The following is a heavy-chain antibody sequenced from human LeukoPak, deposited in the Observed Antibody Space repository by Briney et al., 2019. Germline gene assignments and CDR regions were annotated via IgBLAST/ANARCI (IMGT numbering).Heavy chain of an antibody. J-gene: IGHJ3*02. CDR2: IYTSGST. CDR1: GGSISSGSYY. Sequence: PSETLSLTCTVSGGSISSGSYYWSWIRQPAGKGLEWIGRIYTSGSTNYNPSLKSRVTISVDTSKNQFSLKLSSVTAADTAVYYCARDLYEGSGRDAFDIWGQGTMVTVSS. CDR3: ARDLYEGSGRDAFDI. V-gene: IGHV4-61*02. D-gene: IGHD3-10*01.